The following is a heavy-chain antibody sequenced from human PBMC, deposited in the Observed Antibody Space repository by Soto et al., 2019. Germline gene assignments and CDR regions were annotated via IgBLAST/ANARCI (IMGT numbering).Heavy chain of an antibody. V-gene: IGHV1-2*02. Sequence: ASVKVSCKASGYTFTGYYMHWVRQAPGQGLEWMGWINTNSGGTNYAQKFQGRVTMTRDTSISTAYMELSRLRSDDTAVYYCARAKIVVVPAAHVSMDVWGQGTTVTVSS. CDR1: GYTFTGYY. CDR2: INTNSGGT. CDR3: ARAKIVVVPAAHVSMDV. D-gene: IGHD2-2*01. J-gene: IGHJ6*02.